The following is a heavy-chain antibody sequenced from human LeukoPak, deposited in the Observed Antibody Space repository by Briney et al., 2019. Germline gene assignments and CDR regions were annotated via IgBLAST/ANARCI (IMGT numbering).Heavy chain of an antibody. CDR3: ARGHYGYWFDP. CDR1: GFIFNKFS. Sequence: GGSLRLSCAASGFIFNKFSMNWVRQAPGTGLEWVSSINDIGVHIYYADSVKGRFTVSRDNAKNSLYLQMNSLRVEDTAVHYCARGHYGYWFDPWGQGTLVTVSS. J-gene: IGHJ5*02. D-gene: IGHD4-17*01. V-gene: IGHV3-21*01. CDR2: INDIGVHI.